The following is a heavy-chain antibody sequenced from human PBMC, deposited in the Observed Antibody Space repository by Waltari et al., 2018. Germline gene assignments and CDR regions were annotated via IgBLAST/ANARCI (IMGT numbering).Heavy chain of an antibody. V-gene: IGHV4-34*01. CDR2: INQSGST. CDR3: ARGVGGYCSSTSCSRLGYYMDV. CDR1: GGSFSGYY. Sequence: QVQLQQWGAGLLKPSETLSLTCAVYGGSFSGYYWSWIRQPPGKGLEWIGEINQSGSTNYNPSLKSRVTISVDTSKNQFSMKLSSVTAADTAVYYCARGVGGYCSSTSCSRLGYYMDVWGKGTTVTVSS. D-gene: IGHD2-2*01. J-gene: IGHJ6*03.